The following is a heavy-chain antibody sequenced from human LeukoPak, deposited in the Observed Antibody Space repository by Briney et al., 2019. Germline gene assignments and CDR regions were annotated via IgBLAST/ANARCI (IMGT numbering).Heavy chain of an antibody. Sequence: PSETLSLTCTVSGGSISSGRFYWSWIRQHPGKGLEWIGYIYHSGSTYYNPSLKSRVTISVDRSKNQFSLKLSSVTAADTAVYYCARAPFDDSSRGRTGAFDIWGQGTMVTVSS. D-gene: IGHD3-22*01. CDR1: GGSISSGRFY. J-gene: IGHJ3*02. V-gene: IGHV4-30-2*01. CDR2: IYHSGST. CDR3: ARAPFDDSSRGRTGAFDI.